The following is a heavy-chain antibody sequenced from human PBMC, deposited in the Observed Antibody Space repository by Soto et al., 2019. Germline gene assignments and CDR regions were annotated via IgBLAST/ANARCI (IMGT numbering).Heavy chain of an antibody. D-gene: IGHD6-13*01. CDR2: IIPIFGTA. CDR3: ARGAVAAAGTVDY. Sequence: GASVKVSCKASGGTFSSYAISWVRQAPGQGLEWMGGIIPIFGTANYAQKFQGRVTITADESTSTAYMELSSLRSEDTAVYYCARGAVAAAGTVDYWGQGTLVTVSS. CDR1: GGTFSSYA. J-gene: IGHJ4*02. V-gene: IGHV1-69*13.